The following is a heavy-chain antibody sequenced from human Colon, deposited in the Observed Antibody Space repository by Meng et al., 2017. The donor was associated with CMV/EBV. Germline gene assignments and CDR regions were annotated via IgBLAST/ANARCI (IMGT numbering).Heavy chain of an antibody. CDR2: IKSKIDGETT. CDR3: VANTLY. V-gene: IGHV3-15*01. J-gene: IGHJ4*02. CDR1: GFTFSNAW. Sequence: GESLKISCAASGFTFSNAWTSWVRQAPGQGLGRVGRIKSKIDGETTDYSPPVKGRFTISRDDSTNTLYLQMNSLKTDDAAVYFCVANTLYWGQGTLVTVSS.